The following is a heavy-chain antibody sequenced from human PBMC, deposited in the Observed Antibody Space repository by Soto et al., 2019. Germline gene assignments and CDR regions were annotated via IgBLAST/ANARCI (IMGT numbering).Heavy chain of an antibody. D-gene: IGHD3-16*01. CDR1: GFTFSFYA. CDR3: ARQAKIGDRSQFYFDS. CDR2: ISYNGRNK. V-gene: IGHV3-30*04. Sequence: QVQLVESGGDEVQPGRSLRLSCAASGFTFSFYAMHWVRQAPGKGLEWVAVISYNGRNKHYVDSVKGRFTISRDNSQDTLYLQMDSLRPDDTAVYYCARQAKIGDRSQFYFDSWGQGTLVTVSS. J-gene: IGHJ4*02.